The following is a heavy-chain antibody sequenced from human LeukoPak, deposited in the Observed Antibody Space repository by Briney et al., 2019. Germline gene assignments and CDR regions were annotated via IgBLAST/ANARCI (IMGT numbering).Heavy chain of an antibody. CDR2: IDQDAGEI. D-gene: IGHD6-13*01. J-gene: IGHJ4*02. V-gene: IGHV3-7*04. CDR3: ARVAAAGFDC. Sequence: QPGGSLRLSCAASGFTFSSYWMSWVRQAPGKGLEWVANIDQDAGEIYYVDSVKGRFTISRDNARNSLYLQMNGLRAEDTALYFCARVAAAGFDCWGQGTLVTVSS. CDR1: GFTFSSYW.